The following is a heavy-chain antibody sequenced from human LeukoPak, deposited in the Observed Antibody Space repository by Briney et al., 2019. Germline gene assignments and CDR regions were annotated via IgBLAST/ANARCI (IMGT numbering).Heavy chain of an antibody. V-gene: IGHV4-34*01. CDR2: INHSGST. Sequence: SETLSLTCAVYGGSFSGYYWSWIRQPPGKGLEWIGEINHSGSTNYNPPLKSRLTISVDTSKHQFSLKLSAVTAADTPGYYCAGVQRMYVVPAAVLVRAGWYDPCGQRTLV. CDR1: GGSFSGYY. J-gene: IGHJ5*02. D-gene: IGHD2-2*01. CDR3: AGVQRMYVVPAAVLVRAGWYDP.